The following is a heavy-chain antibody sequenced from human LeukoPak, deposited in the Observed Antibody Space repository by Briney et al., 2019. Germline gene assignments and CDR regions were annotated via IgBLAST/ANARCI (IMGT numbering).Heavy chain of an antibody. Sequence: SVKVSCKASGGTFSSYGTSWVRQAPAQGLEWMGRIIPILGVANYAQKFQGRVTITADKSTSTAYMELSSLRSEDTAVYYCARDSEQWLAHDAFDIWGQGTMVTVSS. D-gene: IGHD6-19*01. CDR1: GGTFSSYG. V-gene: IGHV1-69*04. J-gene: IGHJ3*02. CDR2: IIPILGVA. CDR3: ARDSEQWLAHDAFDI.